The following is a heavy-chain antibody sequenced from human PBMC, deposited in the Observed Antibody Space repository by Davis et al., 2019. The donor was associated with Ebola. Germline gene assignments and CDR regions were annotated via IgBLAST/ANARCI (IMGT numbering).Heavy chain of an antibody. V-gene: IGHV5-51*01. Sequence: GESLKISCQGSGYMFAKYLIGWVRQVSGKGLEWVGIVYPGDSDITYSPSFQGQVTISVDKSLSTTFLQWSTLKASDTAIYYCARMPRGYLDEGYALDVWGQGTTVTVSS. J-gene: IGHJ6*02. CDR3: ARMPRGYLDEGYALDV. CDR1: GYMFAKYL. D-gene: IGHD2-2*01. CDR2: VYPGDSDI.